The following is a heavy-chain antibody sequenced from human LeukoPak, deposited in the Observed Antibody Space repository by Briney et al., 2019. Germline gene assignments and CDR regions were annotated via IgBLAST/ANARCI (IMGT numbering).Heavy chain of an antibody. CDR2: ISSSGSTI. CDR3: ARVGGITLALAPSPFPDYNYYYMDV. V-gene: IGHV3-11*04. D-gene: IGHD3-10*01. Sequence: TGGSLRLSCAASGFTFGDYYMSWIRQAPGKGLEWVSFISSSGSTIYYADSVKGRFTISRDNAKKSLYLQMNSLRAEDTAVYYCARVGGITLALAPSPFPDYNYYYMDVWGKGTTVTVSS. CDR1: GFTFGDYY. J-gene: IGHJ6*03.